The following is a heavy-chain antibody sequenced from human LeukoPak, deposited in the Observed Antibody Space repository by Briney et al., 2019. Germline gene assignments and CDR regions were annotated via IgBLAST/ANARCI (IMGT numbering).Heavy chain of an antibody. CDR1: GFTFSDSA. D-gene: IGHD1-26*01. J-gene: IGHJ5*02. CDR2: MDKETNLYAT. V-gene: IGHV3-73*01. Sequence: GSPRLSCVASGFTFSDSAIHWVRQSSGKGLEWIGHMDKETNLYATALAASVKGRFTVSRDDSKNPAYLHMNSLKTEDTALYYCTRDSGTYNWFDPWGKGTVVPVSS. CDR3: TRDSGTYNWFDP.